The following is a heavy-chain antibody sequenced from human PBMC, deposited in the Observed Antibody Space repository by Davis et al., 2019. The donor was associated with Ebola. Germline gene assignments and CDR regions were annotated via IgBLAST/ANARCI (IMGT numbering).Heavy chain of an antibody. D-gene: IGHD5-18*01. J-gene: IGHJ6*02. V-gene: IGHV3-21*01. CDR1: GITLSSYS. Sequence: GESPKTPCAAPGITLSSYSMNWVRQAPGKGLEWVSSISSSRSYIYYADPVKGRFTISRDNSKNTLYLQMNRQRAEDTAVYYCARVSSRLYSYGFVPYYYGMDVWGQGTTVTVSS. CDR2: ISSSRSYI. CDR3: ARVSSRLYSYGFVPYYYGMDV.